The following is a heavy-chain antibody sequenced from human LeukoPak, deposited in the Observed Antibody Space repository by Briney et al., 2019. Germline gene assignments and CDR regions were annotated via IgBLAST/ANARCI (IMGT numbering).Heavy chain of an antibody. CDR3: ARELWGFSSSRSFAY. CDR2: INTNTGNP. D-gene: IGHD6-13*01. CDR1: GYTFTSYS. J-gene: IGHJ4*02. V-gene: IGHV7-4-1*02. Sequence: ASVKVSCKASGYTFTSYSMNWVRQAPGQGLEWLGWINTNTGNPTYAQGFTGRFVFSLDTSVNTAYLQISSLKAEDTAVYYCARELWGFSSSRSFAYWGQGTLVTVAS.